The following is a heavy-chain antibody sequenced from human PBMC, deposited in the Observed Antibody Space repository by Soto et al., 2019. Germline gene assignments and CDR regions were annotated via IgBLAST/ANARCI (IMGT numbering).Heavy chain of an antibody. CDR1: GSSVITGAYY. CDR2: IYESGYT. Sequence: TLSLACTVSGSSVITGAYYWGWVRQRPGKGLEWVGYIYESGYTYYNTSLKSRLTISLDRSNNQFSLGLTSVTAADTAVYYCVRALRHTAMVYPWFDHWGQGTLVTVSS. V-gene: IGHV4-31*03. D-gene: IGHD5-18*01. CDR3: VRALRHTAMVYPWFDH. J-gene: IGHJ5*02.